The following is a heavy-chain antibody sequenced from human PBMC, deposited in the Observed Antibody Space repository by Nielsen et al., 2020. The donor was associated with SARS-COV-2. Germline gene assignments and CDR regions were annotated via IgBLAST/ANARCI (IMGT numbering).Heavy chain of an antibody. CDR3: ARDSRMCTDY. CDR1: GSTFSSYS. CDR2: ISSSSYI. V-gene: IGHV3-21*01. J-gene: IGHJ4*02. Sequence: GESLKISCAASGSTFSSYSMNWVRQAPGKGLEWVSSISSSSYIYYADSVKGRFTISRDNAKNSLYLQMNSLRAEDTAVYYCARDSRMCTDYWGQGTLVTVSS. D-gene: IGHD2-8*01.